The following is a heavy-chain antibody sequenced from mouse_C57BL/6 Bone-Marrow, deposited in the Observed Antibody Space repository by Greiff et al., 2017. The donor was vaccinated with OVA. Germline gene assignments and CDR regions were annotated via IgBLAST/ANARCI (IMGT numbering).Heavy chain of an antibody. CDR3: TVITTVLGGNLDSMDD. CDR2: IRNKANTPAT. D-gene: IGHD1-1*01. J-gene: IGHJ4*01. Sequence: EVKVEESGGGLVQPGGSMKLSCAASGFTFSDAWMDWVRQSPEKGLEWVAEIRNKANTPATYYAESVKGRFTISRDDSKSSVYLQMNSLRAEDTGSYYCTVITTVLGGNLDSMDDWGQGASVTVSS. V-gene: IGHV6-6*01. CDR1: GFTFSDAW.